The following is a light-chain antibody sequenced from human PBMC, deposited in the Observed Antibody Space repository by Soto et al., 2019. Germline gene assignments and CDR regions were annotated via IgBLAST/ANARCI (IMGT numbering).Light chain of an antibody. CDR1: QSISSN. Sequence: VMTQSPAILSVSPGERATLSCRASQSISSNLAWYQQKPGQAPRLLMFRASTRATGFPARFSGSGSGTEFNLTISSLQSEDFAVYYCQQYGTSPQSFGPGTKVDIK. CDR3: QQYGTSPQS. V-gene: IGKV3-15*01. CDR2: RAS. J-gene: IGKJ3*01.